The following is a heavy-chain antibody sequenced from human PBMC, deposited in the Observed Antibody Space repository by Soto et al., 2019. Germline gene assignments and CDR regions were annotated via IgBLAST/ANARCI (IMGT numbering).Heavy chain of an antibody. V-gene: IGHV1-2*02. CDR1: GYTFTGYY. J-gene: IGHJ6*02. Sequence: ASVKVSCKASGYTFTGYYMHWVRQAPGQGLEWMGWINPNSGGTNYAQKFQGRVTMTRDTSISTAYMELSRLRSDDTAVYYCASPSYDFWSGYFYYYYGMDVWGQGTTVTVYS. CDR2: INPNSGGT. CDR3: ASPSYDFWSGYFYYYYGMDV. D-gene: IGHD3-3*01.